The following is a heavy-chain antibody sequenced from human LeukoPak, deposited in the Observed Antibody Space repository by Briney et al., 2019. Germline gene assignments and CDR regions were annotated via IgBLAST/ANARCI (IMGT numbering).Heavy chain of an antibody. CDR1: GYTFTGYY. Sequence: GSVKVSCKASGYTFTGYYMHWVRQAPGQGLERMGWINPNSGGTNYAQKFQGRVTMTRNTSISTAYMELSSLRSEDTAVYYCASRVGATDFDYWGQGTLVTVSS. CDR2: INPNSGGT. J-gene: IGHJ4*02. CDR3: ASRVGATDFDY. D-gene: IGHD1-26*01. V-gene: IGHV1-2*02.